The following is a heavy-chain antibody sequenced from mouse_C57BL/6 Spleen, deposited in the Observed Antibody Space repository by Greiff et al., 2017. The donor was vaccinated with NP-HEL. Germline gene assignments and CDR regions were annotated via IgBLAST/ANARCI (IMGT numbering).Heavy chain of an antibody. CDR3: AGDYYGGY. Sequence: DVKLVESGGGLVKPGGSLKLSCAASGFTFSDYGMHWVRQAPEKGLEWVAYISSGSSTIYYADTVKGRFTISRDNAKNTLFLQMTSLRAEDTAMYYCAGDYYGGYWGQGTTLTVSS. V-gene: IGHV5-17*01. J-gene: IGHJ2*01. CDR2: ISSGSSTI. CDR1: GFTFSDYG.